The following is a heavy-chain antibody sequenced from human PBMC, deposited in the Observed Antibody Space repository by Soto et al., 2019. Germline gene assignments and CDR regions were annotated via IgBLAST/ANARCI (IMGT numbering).Heavy chain of an antibody. J-gene: IGHJ6*02. D-gene: IGHD3-22*01. CDR2: INPNSGGT. CDR3: ARYYYDSSGYYYDGMDV. Sequence: ASVKVSCKASGYTFTGYYMHWVRQAPGQGLEWMGWINPNSGGTSYAQKFQGRVTMTRDTSISTAYMERSRLRSDDTAVYYCARYYYDSSGYYYDGMDVWGQGTTVTVSS. V-gene: IGHV1-2*02. CDR1: GYTFTGYY.